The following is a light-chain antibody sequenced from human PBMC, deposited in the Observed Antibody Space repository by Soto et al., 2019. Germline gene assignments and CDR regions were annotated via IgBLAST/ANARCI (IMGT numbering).Light chain of an antibody. J-gene: IGLJ2*01. CDR1: SSDVGGYNY. V-gene: IGLV2-14*03. CDR3: SSYTNSNTQV. Sequence: QSALTQPASVSGSPGQSITISCTGTSSDVGGYNYVSWYQQHPGKAPKLMIYDVSNRPSGVSNRFSGSKSGNTASLTISGLQAEDEADYYCSSYTNSNTQVFGRGTKLTVL. CDR2: DVS.